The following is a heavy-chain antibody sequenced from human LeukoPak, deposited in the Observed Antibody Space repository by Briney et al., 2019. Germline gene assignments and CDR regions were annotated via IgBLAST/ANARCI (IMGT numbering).Heavy chain of an antibody. D-gene: IGHD6-6*01. V-gene: IGHV3-23*01. Sequence: GGSLRLSCAASGFTFSSYAMSWVRQAPGKGLEGVSDISGSGGSTYHADSVKGRFTISRDNSKNTLYLQMNSLRAEDTAVYYCAKVGSIAADFDYWGQGTLVTVSS. CDR1: GFTFSSYA. CDR3: AKVGSIAADFDY. CDR2: ISGSGGST. J-gene: IGHJ4*02.